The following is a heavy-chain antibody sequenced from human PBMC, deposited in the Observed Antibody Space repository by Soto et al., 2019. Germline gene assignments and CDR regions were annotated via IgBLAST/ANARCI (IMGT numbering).Heavy chain of an antibody. CDR3: ARRTRVTADYYYYYYMDV. V-gene: IGHV1-3*01. Sequence: ASVKVSCKASGYTFTSYAMHWVRQAPGQRLEWMGWINAGNGNTKYSQKFQGRVTITRDTSASTAYMELSSLRSEDTAVYYCARRTRVTADYYYYYYMDVWGKGTTVTVSS. J-gene: IGHJ6*03. CDR1: GYTFTSYA. D-gene: IGHD4-4*01. CDR2: INAGNGNT.